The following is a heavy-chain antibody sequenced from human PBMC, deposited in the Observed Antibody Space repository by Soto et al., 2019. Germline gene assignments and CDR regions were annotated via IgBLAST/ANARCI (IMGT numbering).Heavy chain of an antibody. Sequence: GGSLRLSCVASEFIFSDYAMSWVRQAPGKGPEWVSVIGGDGYKPEYADSVKGRFTVSRDNSKNMLYLQMDSLRVDDTAVYYCAKDSFSRNGIYDPFEVSGQGTMVTVSS. CDR3: AKDSFSRNGIYDPFEV. D-gene: IGHD3-3*02. CDR1: EFIFSDYA. CDR2: IGGDGYKP. V-gene: IGHV3-23*01. J-gene: IGHJ3*01.